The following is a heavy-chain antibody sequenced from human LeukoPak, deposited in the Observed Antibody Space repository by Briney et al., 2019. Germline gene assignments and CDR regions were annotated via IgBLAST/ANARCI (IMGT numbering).Heavy chain of an antibody. CDR1: GFTFSDYY. CDR2: ISSSSSYA. J-gene: IGHJ4*02. CDR3: ARDTTRGCDY. V-gene: IGHV3-11*05. D-gene: IGHD1-14*01. Sequence: GGSLRLSCAASGFTFSDYYMSWIRQAPGKGLEWVSYISSSSSYANYADSVKGRFTISRDDAKNSLYLQMNGLRAEDTAVYYCARDTTRGCDYWGQGTLVTVSS.